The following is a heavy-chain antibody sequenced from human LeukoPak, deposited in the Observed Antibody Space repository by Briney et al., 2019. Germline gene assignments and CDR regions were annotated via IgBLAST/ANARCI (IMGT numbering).Heavy chain of an antibody. CDR3: ARDRGDYGDETYWYFDL. CDR1: GGSISSYY. J-gene: IGHJ2*01. Sequence: SETLSLTCTVSGGSISSYYWSWIRQPPGKGLEWIGYIYYSESTNYNPSLKSRVTISVDTSKNQFSLKLSSVTAADTAVYYCARDRGDYGDETYWYFDLWGRGTLVTVSS. D-gene: IGHD4-17*01. CDR2: IYYSEST. V-gene: IGHV4-59*01.